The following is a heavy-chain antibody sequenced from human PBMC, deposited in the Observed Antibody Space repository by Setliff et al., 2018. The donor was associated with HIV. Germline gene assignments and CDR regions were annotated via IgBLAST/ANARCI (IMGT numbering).Heavy chain of an antibody. D-gene: IGHD5-12*01. V-gene: IGHV4-59*04. Sequence: PSETLSLTCTVSGGSISSHYWSWIRQPPGKGLEWSGSIDRIGSTYYNPSLKGRVTISVDTSKNEFSLNLRSVTAADTAVYCCARVNEVATIIYYYYSMDVWGKGTTVTVSS. J-gene: IGHJ6*03. CDR2: IDRIGST. CDR3: ARVNEVATIIYYYYSMDV. CDR1: GGSISSHY.